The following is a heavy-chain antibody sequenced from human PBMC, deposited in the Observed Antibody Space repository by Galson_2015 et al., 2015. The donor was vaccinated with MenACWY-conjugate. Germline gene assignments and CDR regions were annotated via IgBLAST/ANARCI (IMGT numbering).Heavy chain of an antibody. Sequence: SLRLSCAASGFTFSDYCMHWVRQAPGKGLVWVSRLCGGGSGKTYAGSVKGRFSISMDNAKTTLYLQMNSLRAEDTAMYYCARADSNYDGYYYYGMDVWGQGTTVTVSS. V-gene: IGHV3-74*01. J-gene: IGHJ6*02. CDR2: LCGGGSGK. D-gene: IGHD4-11*01. CDR1: GFTFSDYC. CDR3: ARADSNYDGYYYYGMDV.